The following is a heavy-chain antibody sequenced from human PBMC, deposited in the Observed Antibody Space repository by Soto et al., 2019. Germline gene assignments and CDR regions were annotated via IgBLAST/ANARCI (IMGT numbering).Heavy chain of an antibody. CDR3: ARARMVRGIIYYYGMDV. J-gene: IGHJ6*02. CDR2: IYYSGST. Sequence: SETLSLTCTVSGGSISSDGNYWSWIRQHPGKGLEWIGYIYYSGSTYYNPSLKSRVTISVDTSKNQFSLKLNSVTAADTAVYYSARARMVRGIIYYYGMDVWGQGTTVTVSS. CDR1: GGSISSDGNY. D-gene: IGHD3-10*01. V-gene: IGHV4-31*03.